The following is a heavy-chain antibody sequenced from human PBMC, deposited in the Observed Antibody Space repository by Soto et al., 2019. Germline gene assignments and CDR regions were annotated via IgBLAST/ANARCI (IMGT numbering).Heavy chain of an antibody. CDR1: GGSIRSSSYY. V-gene: IGHV4-39*07. D-gene: IGHD5-12*01. CDR2: IYYSGST. Sequence: PSETLSLTCTVSGGSIRSSSYYWGWIRQPPGKGLEWIGSIYYSGSTYYNPSLKSRVTISVDTSKNQFSLKLSSVTAADTAVYYCARVGVATKPCYYYYGMDVWGQGTTVTVSS. CDR3: ARVGVATKPCYYYYGMDV. J-gene: IGHJ6*02.